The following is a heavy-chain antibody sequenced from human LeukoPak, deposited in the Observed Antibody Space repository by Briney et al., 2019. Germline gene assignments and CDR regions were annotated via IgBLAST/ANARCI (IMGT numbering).Heavy chain of an antibody. D-gene: IGHD6-13*01. CDR2: IQPKSGGT. CDR3: ARKLRGYSSSWYPGNWFDP. Sequence: ASVKVSCKASGYTFTDYNVYWVRQAPGQGPEWMGWIQPKSGGTIYAQRFQGRVTMTRDTSISTAYMELSRLRSDDTAVYYCARKLRGYSSSWYPGNWFDPWGQGTLVTVSS. J-gene: IGHJ5*02. V-gene: IGHV1-2*02. CDR1: GYTFTDYN.